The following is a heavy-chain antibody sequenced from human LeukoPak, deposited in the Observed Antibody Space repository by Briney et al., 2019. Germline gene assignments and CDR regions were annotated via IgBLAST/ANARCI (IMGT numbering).Heavy chain of an antibody. CDR3: ARASYCSGGSCYSDY. J-gene: IGHJ4*02. D-gene: IGHD2-15*01. Sequence: ASVKVSCKASGYTFTSYSISWVRQAPGQGLEWMGWISAYNGNTIYAQRVKGRVTMTTDTSTSTAYMELRSLKSDDTAVYYCARASYCSGGSCYSDYWGQGTLVTVSS. CDR2: ISAYNGNT. CDR1: GYTFTSYS. V-gene: IGHV1-18*01.